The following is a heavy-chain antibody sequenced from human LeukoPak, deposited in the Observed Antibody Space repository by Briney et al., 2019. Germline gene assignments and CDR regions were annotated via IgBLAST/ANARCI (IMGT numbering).Heavy chain of an antibody. CDR2: IYYSGST. Sequence: SETLSLTCTVSGGSISSYYWSWIRQPPGKGLEWIGYIYYSGSTNYNPSLKSRVTISVDTSKNQFSLKLSSMTAADTAVYYCARGPGDGYLDYWGQGTLVTVSS. CDR1: GGSISSYY. V-gene: IGHV4-59*01. CDR3: ARGPGDGYLDY. J-gene: IGHJ4*02. D-gene: IGHD5-24*01.